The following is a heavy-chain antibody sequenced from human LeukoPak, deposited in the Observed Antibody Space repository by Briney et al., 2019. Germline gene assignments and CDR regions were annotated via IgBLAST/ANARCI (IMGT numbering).Heavy chain of an antibody. V-gene: IGHV3-11*01. Sequence: GGSLRLSCAASGFTFSDYYMSWIRQAPGKGLEWVSYISSSGSTIYYADSVKGRFTISRDNAKNSLYLQMNSPRAEDTAVYYCARDHCGGDCYPVNVFDIWGQGTMVTVSS. CDR1: GFTFSDYY. D-gene: IGHD2-21*02. CDR2: ISSSGSTI. J-gene: IGHJ3*02. CDR3: ARDHCGGDCYPVNVFDI.